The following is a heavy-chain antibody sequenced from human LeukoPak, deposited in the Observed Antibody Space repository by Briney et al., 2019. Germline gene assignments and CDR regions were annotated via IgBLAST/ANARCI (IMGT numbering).Heavy chain of an antibody. CDR3: ARAEQFDP. J-gene: IGHJ5*02. CDR2: IYYSGST. CDR1: GGSISSSSYY. V-gene: IGHV4-39*07. Sequence: PSETLSLTCTVSGGSISSSSYYWGWIRQPPGKGLEWIGSIYYSGSTYYNPSLKSRVTISVDTSKNQFSLKLSSVTAADTAVYYCARAEQFDPWGQGTLVTVSS.